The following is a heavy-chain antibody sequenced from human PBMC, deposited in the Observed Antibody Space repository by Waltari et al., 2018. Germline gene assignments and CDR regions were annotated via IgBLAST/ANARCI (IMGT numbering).Heavy chain of an antibody. CDR2: IYSGGST. CDR3: ARSRATYDDFWSPDAFDI. CDR1: GFTVSSNY. V-gene: IGHV3-53*01. J-gene: IGHJ3*02. D-gene: IGHD3-3*01. Sequence: EVQLVESGGGLIQPGGSLRLSCAASGFTVSSNYMSWVRQAPGQGLEWVSVIYSGGSTYYADSVKGRFTISRDNSKNTLYLQMNSLRAEDTAVYYCARSRATYDDFWSPDAFDIWGQGTMVTVSS.